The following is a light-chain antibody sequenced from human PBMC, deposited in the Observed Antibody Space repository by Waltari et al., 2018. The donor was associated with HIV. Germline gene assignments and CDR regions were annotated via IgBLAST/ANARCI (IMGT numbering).Light chain of an antibody. CDR1: SPNIGSST. Sequence: QSVLTQPPSASGTPGQRVTISCSGSSPNIGSSTVNWYRQLPGTAPKLLIYGDNQRPSGVPDRFSCSKSGTSVSLAISGLQFEDEADYYCAAWDDSLNGYVFGAGTKVTVL. V-gene: IGLV1-44*01. CDR3: AAWDDSLNGYV. J-gene: IGLJ1*01. CDR2: GDN.